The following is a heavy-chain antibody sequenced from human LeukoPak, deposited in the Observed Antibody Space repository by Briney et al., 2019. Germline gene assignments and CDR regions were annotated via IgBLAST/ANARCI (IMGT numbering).Heavy chain of an antibody. CDR2: IYYSRST. J-gene: IGHJ4*02. CDR3: ARQGSSGFDLESFDY. CDR1: GGSISRSSYH. D-gene: IGHD3-22*01. Sequence: SETLSLTCTVSGGSISRSSYHWGWIRQPPGKGLEWIGSIYYSRSTYYNPSLKSRVTISVDTSKNQFSLKVRSVTAADRAVYYCARQGSSGFDLESFDYWGQGILVTVSA. V-gene: IGHV4-39*01.